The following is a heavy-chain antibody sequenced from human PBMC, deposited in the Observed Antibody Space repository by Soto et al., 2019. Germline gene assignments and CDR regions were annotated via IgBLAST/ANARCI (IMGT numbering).Heavy chain of an antibody. Sequence: QVQLVQSGDEVKKPGASVKVSCKASGYIFVNYGIAWVRQAPGQGLEWMGWISPYTGNTHSATKVQGRLTMTTDTSTSTAFMDLGSLTSDDTAVYYCVMVDNYVTPTPQDVWGQGTTVTVSS. D-gene: IGHD3-16*01. CDR3: VMVDNYVTPTPQDV. CDR2: ISPYTGNT. V-gene: IGHV1-18*01. J-gene: IGHJ6*02. CDR1: GYIFVNYG.